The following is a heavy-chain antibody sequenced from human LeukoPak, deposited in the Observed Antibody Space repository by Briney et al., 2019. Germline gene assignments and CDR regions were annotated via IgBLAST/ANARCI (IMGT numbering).Heavy chain of an antibody. CDR1: GFTFSSYA. CDR3: AKQVGTVWGYFDY. CDR2: VSGSGGST. V-gene: IGHV3-23*01. J-gene: IGHJ4*02. Sequence: PGGSLRLSCAASGFTFSSYAMSWVRQAPGKELEWVSAVSGSGGSTYYADSVKGRFTISRDNSKNTLYLQMNSLRAEDTAVYYCAKQVGTVWGYFDYWGQGTLVTVSS. D-gene: IGHD4-17*01.